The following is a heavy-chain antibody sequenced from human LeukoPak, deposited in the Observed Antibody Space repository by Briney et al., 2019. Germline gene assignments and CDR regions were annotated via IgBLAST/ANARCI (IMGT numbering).Heavy chain of an antibody. V-gene: IGHV3-23*01. CDR3: AMLQSVVIPAAMLGFDY. CDR1: GFTFNRYG. CDR2: ISTSGANR. Sequence: GGSLRLSCAASGFTFNRYGMSWVRQAPGKGLEWVSGISTSGANRYYADSVKGRFTISRDNPRDTLSVQINSLRAEDTAVYYCAMLQSVVIPAAMLGFDYWGQGILVTVSS. J-gene: IGHJ4*02. D-gene: IGHD2-2*01.